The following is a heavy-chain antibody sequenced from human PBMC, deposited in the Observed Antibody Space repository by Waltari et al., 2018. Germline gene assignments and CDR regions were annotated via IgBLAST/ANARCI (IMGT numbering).Heavy chain of an antibody. D-gene: IGHD3-10*01. V-gene: IGHV1-2*02. J-gene: IGHJ4*02. CDR3: ARDRRVYGSGNYYDLDN. CDR1: GNKFPDYY. CDR2: INPRTAGI. Sequence: QVQLVQSGAEVKKPGASVTVSCKDSGNKFPDYYITWVRQAPGQGLEWMGWINPRTAGINYAESFQGRVTMSRDTSISTVYMDLNSLISDDTAVYYCARDRRVYGSGNYYDLDNWGQGTLVTVSS.